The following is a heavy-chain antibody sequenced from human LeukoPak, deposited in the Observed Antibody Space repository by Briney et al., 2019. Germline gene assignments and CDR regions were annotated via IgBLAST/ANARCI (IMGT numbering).Heavy chain of an antibody. CDR1: GYTFTGYY. CDR3: ARPEVQWLGQYEYFQH. D-gene: IGHD6-19*01. V-gene: IGHV1-2*06. J-gene: IGHJ1*01. Sequence: ASVKVPCKASGYTFTGYYMHWVRQAPGQGLEWMGRINPNSGGTDYAQKFQGRVTMTRDTSISTAYMELSRLRSDDTAVCYCARPEVQWLGQYEYFQHWGQGTLVTVSS. CDR2: INPNSGGT.